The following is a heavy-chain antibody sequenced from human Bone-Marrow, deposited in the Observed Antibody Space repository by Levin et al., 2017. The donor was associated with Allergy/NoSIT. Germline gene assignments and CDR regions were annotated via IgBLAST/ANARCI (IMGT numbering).Heavy chain of an antibody. J-gene: IGHJ4*02. CDR1: GSTLSGYA. CDR2: LIAVFNTA. V-gene: IGHV1-69*13. CDR3: ARGEGGDY. Sequence: SVKVSCKTSGSTLSGYAINWVRQAPGQGLEWMGGLIAVFNTANYTQKFQDRVTITADESTTTVYMELRGLTSEDTAIYYCARGEGGDYWGQGTLVTVSS. D-gene: IGHD3-16*01.